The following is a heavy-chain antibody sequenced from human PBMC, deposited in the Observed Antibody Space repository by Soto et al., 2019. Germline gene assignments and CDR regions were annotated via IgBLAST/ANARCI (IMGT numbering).Heavy chain of an antibody. CDR1: GFTFSSYG. Sequence: QVQLVESGGGVVQPGRSLRLSCAASGFTFSSYGMHWVRQAPGKGLEWVAVIWYDGSNKYYADSVKGRFTISRDNSKNRLYLQMNSLRAEDTAVYYCARAPGTVGYFDYWGQGTLVTVSS. CDR3: ARAPGTVGYFDY. CDR2: IWYDGSNK. V-gene: IGHV3-33*01. J-gene: IGHJ4*02. D-gene: IGHD6-13*01.